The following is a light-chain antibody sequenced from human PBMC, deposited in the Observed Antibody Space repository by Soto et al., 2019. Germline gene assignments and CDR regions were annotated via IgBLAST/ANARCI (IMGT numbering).Light chain of an antibody. CDR1: STDVGFYDH. Sequence: QSALTQPASVSGSPGQSITISCTGTSTDVGFYDHVSWYQQRPGTAPKLILYEVTNRPSGVSIRFSGSKSGNTASLTITGLQAEDEADYYCLSFTTSITYIFGTGTKV. CDR3: LSFTTSITYI. J-gene: IGLJ1*01. V-gene: IGLV2-14*01. CDR2: EVT.